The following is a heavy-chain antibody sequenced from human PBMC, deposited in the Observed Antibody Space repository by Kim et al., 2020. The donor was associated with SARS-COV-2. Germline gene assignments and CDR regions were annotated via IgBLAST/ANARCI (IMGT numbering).Heavy chain of an antibody. CDR2: ISDRGGSS. D-gene: IGHD3-10*01. CDR3: ARDSPWNISMIPGVNVKYYGMDV. CDR1: GFIFTNYA. J-gene: IGHJ6*02. Sequence: GGSLRLSCAASGFIFTNYAMNWVRQAPGKGLEWVAVISDRGGSSNYADSVRGRFTISRDNSKNRLYLQMSSLRAEDTAVYFCARDSPWNISMIPGVNVKYYGMDVWGRMTTVTVSS. V-gene: IGHV3-23*01.